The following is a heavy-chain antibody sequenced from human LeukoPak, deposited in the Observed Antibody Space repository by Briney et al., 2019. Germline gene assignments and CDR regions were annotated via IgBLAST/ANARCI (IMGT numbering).Heavy chain of an antibody. CDR1: GFTVSSNY. J-gene: IGHJ6*02. D-gene: IGHD2-21*01. V-gene: IGHV3-66*01. Sequence: GGSLRLSCAASGFTVSSNYMSWVRQAPGKGLEWVSVIYSGGSTYYADSVKGRFTISRDNSKNTLYLQMNSLRAEDTAVYYCARGYYHYEMTGMDVWGQGTTVTVSS. CDR3: ARGYYHYEMTGMDV. CDR2: IYSGGST.